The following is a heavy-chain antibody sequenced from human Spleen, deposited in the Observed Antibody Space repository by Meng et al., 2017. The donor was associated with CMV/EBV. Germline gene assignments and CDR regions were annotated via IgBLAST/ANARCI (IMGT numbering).Heavy chain of an antibody. D-gene: IGHD2-2*01. CDR3: AREDDIVVIPAALTP. J-gene: IGHJ5*02. Sequence: SGVTFSSYTISWVRQAPGQGLEWMGRIIPISNIANYAQKFQGRVTISADKSTSTAYMELSSLRSEDTAIYYCAREDDIVVIPAALTPWGQGTLVTVSS. V-gene: IGHV1-69*04. CDR2: IIPISNIA. CDR1: GVTFSSYT.